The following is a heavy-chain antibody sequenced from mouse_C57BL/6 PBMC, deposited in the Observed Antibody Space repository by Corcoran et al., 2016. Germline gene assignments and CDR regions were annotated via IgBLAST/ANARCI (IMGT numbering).Heavy chain of an antibody. CDR1: GYTFTDYY. Sequence: EVQLQQSGPELVKPGASVKISCKASGYTFTDYYMNWVKQSHGKSLEWIGDINPNNGGTSYNQKFKGKATLTVDKSSSTAYMELRSLTSEDSAVYYCATIGYYYGSSYGYFDVWGTGTTVTVSS. J-gene: IGHJ1*03. V-gene: IGHV1-26*01. D-gene: IGHD1-1*01. CDR2: INPNNGGT. CDR3: ATIGYYYGSSYGYFDV.